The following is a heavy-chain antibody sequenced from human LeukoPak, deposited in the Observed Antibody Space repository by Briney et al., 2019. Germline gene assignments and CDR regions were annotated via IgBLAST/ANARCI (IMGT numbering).Heavy chain of an antibody. J-gene: IGHJ4*02. Sequence: GGSLRLSCAASGFTFSTFWMAWVRQAPGKGLEWVANIKQDGSEQYYVDSVKGRFTISRDNAKNSLYLQMNSLRVEDTAVYYCARVRWSGYYYDYWGQGTLVTVSS. V-gene: IGHV3-7*01. D-gene: IGHD3-3*01. CDR1: GFTFSTFW. CDR3: ARVRWSGYYYDY. CDR2: IKQDGSEQ.